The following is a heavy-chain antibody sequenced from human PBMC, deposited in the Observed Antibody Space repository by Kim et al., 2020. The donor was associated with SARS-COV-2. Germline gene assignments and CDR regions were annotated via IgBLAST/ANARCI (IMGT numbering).Heavy chain of an antibody. CDR1: GFTSSSYG. CDR2: ISYDGSNK. J-gene: IGHJ6*02. Sequence: GGSLRLSCAASGFTSSSYGMHWVRQAPGKGLEWVAVISYDGSNKYYADSVKGRFTISRDNSKNTLYLQMNSLRAEDTAVYYCAKVHALYDILTGYTMDNGMDVWGQGTTVTVSS. CDR3: AKVHALYDILTGYTMDNGMDV. V-gene: IGHV3-30*18. D-gene: IGHD3-9*01.